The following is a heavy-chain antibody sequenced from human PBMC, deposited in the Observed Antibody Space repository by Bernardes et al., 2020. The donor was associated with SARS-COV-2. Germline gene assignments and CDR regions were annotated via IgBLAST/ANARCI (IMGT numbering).Heavy chain of an antibody. V-gene: IGHV1-18*01. D-gene: IGHD2-2*02. CDR3: ARGGYCSSTSCYNTYYYGMDV. CDR2: ISTYNGNT. J-gene: IGHJ6*02. CDR1: GYTFTSYG. Sequence: ASVKVTCKASGYTFTSYGISWVRQAPGQGLEWMGWISTYNGNTNYAQKFQDRVTMTRNTSISTAYMELSSLRSEDTAVYYCARGGYCSSTSCYNTYYYGMDVWGQGTTVTVSS.